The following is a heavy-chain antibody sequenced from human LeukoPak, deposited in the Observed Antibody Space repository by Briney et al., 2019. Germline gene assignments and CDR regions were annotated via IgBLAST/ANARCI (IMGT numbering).Heavy chain of an antibody. Sequence: SVKVSCKASGGTFSSYAISWVRQAPGQGLEWMGGITPIFGTANYAQKFQGRVTITTDESTSTAYMELSSLRSEDTAVYYCARFLYYDRTGYGFDYWGQGTLVTVSP. J-gene: IGHJ4*02. V-gene: IGHV1-69*05. D-gene: IGHD3-22*01. CDR2: ITPIFGTA. CDR1: GGTFSSYA. CDR3: ARFLYYDRTGYGFDY.